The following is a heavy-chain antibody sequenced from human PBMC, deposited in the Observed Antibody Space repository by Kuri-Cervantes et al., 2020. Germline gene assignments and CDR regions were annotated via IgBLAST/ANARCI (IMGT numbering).Heavy chain of an antibody. V-gene: IGHV3-23*01. CDR1: GFTFSSSA. CDR2: ISGSGGST. J-gene: IGHJ6*02. Sequence: GGSLRLSCAASGFTFSSSAMSWVRQAPGKGLEWVSAISGSGGSTNFADSVKGRFTIYRDNSKNTLYLQMNSLRAEDTAVYYCASDGEKPSSSWDFYYYYYYGMDVWGQGTTVTVSS. D-gene: IGHD6-13*01. CDR3: ASDGEKPSSSWDFYYYYYYGMDV.